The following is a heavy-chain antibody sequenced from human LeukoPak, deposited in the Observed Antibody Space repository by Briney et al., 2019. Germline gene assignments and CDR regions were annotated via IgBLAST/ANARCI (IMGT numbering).Heavy chain of an antibody. D-gene: IGHD3-10*01. J-gene: IGHJ4*02. Sequence: SETLSLTCTVSGGSISSYYWSWIRQPPGKGLEWIGYIYYSGSTNYNPSLKSRVTISVDTSKNQFSLKLRSVTAADTAVYYCARDPEGGSGSYYPYYFDYWGQGTLVTVSS. V-gene: IGHV4-59*01. CDR2: IYYSGST. CDR1: GGSISSYY. CDR3: ARDPEGGSGSYYPYYFDY.